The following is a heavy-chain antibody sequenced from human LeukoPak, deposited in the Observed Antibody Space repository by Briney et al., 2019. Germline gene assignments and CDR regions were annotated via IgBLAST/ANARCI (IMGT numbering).Heavy chain of an antibody. CDR2: INPNSGGT. CDR1: GGTFSSYA. D-gene: IGHD2-8*01. Sequence: ASVKVSCKASGGTFSSYAISWVRQAPGQGLEWMGRINPNSGGTNYAQKFQGRVTMTRDTSISTAYMKLSRLRSDDTAVYYCARAYLYDPGVDYWGQGTLVTVSS. J-gene: IGHJ4*02. CDR3: ARAYLYDPGVDY. V-gene: IGHV1-2*06.